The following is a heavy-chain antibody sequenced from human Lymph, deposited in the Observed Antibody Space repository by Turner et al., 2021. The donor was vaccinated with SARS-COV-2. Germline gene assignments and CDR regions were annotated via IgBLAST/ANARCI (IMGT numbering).Heavy chain of an antibody. CDR2: IYSGGTT. J-gene: IGHJ6*02. CDR1: GIIVSRNY. CDR3: ARDLGTYGMDV. Sequence: EVQQVETGGGLIQPGGSLRLSCAASGIIVSRNYMNWVRQAPGKGLECVSVIYSGGTTYYADSVKGRFTISRDNSKNTLYLQMNSLRVEDTAVYYCARDLGTYGMDVWGQGTTVTVSS. D-gene: IGHD6-13*01. V-gene: IGHV3-53*02.